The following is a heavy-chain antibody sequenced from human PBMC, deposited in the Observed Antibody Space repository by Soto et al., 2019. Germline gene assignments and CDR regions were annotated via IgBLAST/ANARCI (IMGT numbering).Heavy chain of an antibody. J-gene: IGHJ6*02. D-gene: IGHD6-19*01. V-gene: IGHV3-30-3*01. CDR2: ISYDGSNK. CDR3: ARSVAGTGRYYYYGMDV. CDR1: GFTFSSYA. Sequence: GGSLRLSCAASGFTFSSYAMHWVRQAPGKGLEWVAVISYDGSNKYYADSVKGRFTISRDNSKNTLYLQMNSLRAEDTAVYYCARSVAGTGRYYYYGMDVWGQGTTVTVSS.